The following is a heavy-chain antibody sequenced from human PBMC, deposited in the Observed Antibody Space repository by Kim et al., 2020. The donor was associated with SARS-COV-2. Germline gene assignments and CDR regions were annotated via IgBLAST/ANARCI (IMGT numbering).Heavy chain of an antibody. CDR3: ARALGGYFYF. Sequence: LSLTCAASGFTVSSNYMSWVRQAPGKGLEWVSIIYSGGSTNYADSVKGRFTISRDNSKNTLYLQMNSLRAEDTAVYYCARALGGYFYFWGQGTLVTV. CDR1: GFTVSSNY. CDR2: IYSGGST. J-gene: IGHJ4*02. V-gene: IGHV3-66*01.